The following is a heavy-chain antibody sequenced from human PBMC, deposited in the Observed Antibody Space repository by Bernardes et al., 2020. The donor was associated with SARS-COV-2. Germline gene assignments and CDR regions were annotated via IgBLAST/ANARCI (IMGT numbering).Heavy chain of an antibody. CDR1: GFTFSSYD. J-gene: IGHJ4*02. V-gene: IGHV3-13*04. CDR2: IGTAGDT. Sequence: GGSLRLSCAASGFTFSSYDMHWVRQATGKGLEWVSAIGTAGDTYYPGSVKGRFTISRENAKNSLYLQMNSLRAGDTAVYYCARGSSGWFSLDYWGQGTLVTVSS. D-gene: IGHD6-19*01. CDR3: ARGSSGWFSLDY.